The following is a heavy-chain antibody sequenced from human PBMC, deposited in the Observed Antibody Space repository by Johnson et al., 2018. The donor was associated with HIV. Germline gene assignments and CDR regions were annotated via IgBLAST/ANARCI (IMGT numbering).Heavy chain of an antibody. CDR3: ARAPHDAFDV. V-gene: IGHV3-66*01. CDR2: LWSGGNT. CDR1: GFSFSNNY. Sequence: VQLVESGGGLVQPGGSLRLSCAASGFSFSNNYMSWVRQAPGKGLEWVSVLWSGGNTWYAGSVNGRFTIFRDNSKNTLNLQMHSLRAEDTAMYYCARAPHDAFDVWGQGTMVTVSS. J-gene: IGHJ3*01.